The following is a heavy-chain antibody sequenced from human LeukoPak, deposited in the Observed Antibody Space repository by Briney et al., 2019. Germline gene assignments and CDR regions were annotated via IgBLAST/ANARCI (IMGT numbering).Heavy chain of an antibody. D-gene: IGHD3-22*01. Sequence: GGSLRLSCAASGFTFSSYSMNWVRQAPGKGLEWVTFISSSSSYIYYADSVKGRFTISRDNAKNSLYLQMNSLRAEDTAVYYCARDLSYYYDSSGYYGYYFDYWGQGTLVTVSS. CDR1: GFTFSSYS. V-gene: IGHV3-21*01. J-gene: IGHJ4*02. CDR2: ISSSSSYI. CDR3: ARDLSYYYDSSGYYGYYFDY.